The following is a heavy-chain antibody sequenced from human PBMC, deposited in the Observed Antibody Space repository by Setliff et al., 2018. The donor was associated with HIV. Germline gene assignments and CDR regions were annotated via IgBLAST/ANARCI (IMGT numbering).Heavy chain of an antibody. CDR3: AKLDYYDYSGSWARKVAIDF. CDR1: GFTFRDYW. J-gene: IGHJ3*01. D-gene: IGHD3-22*01. V-gene: IGHV3-74*01. Sequence: PGGSLRLSCAGSGFTFRDYWMHWVRQAPGKGLVWVSQINDDGRTTYADSVKGRFTISRDNSNNTLSLQMSSLRAEDTALYYCAKLDYYDYSGSWARKVAIDFWGRGTMVTVS. CDR2: INDDGRT.